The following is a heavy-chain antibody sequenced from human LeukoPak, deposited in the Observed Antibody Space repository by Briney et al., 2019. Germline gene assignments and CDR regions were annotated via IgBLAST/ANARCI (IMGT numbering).Heavy chain of an antibody. CDR1: GGTFSSYA. D-gene: IGHD3-10*01. CDR2: SIPIFGTA. J-gene: IGHJ4*02. CDR3: ARGPAGPPYYFDY. Sequence: ASVKVSCKASGGTFSSYAISWVRQAPGQGLEWMGGSIPIFGTANYAQKFQGRVTITADKSTSTAYMELSSLRSEDTAVYYCARGPAGPPYYFDYWGQGTLVTVSS. V-gene: IGHV1-69*06.